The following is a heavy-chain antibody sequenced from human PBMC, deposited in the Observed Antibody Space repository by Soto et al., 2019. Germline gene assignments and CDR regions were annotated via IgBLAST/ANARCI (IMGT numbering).Heavy chain of an antibody. CDR2: ISGSGGST. CDR3: AKDPIEADYYDSINRGVY. CDR1: GFTFSSYA. D-gene: IGHD3-22*01. J-gene: IGHJ4*02. V-gene: IGHV3-23*01. Sequence: PGGSLRLSCAASGFTFSSYAMSWVRQAPGKGLEWVSAISGSGGSTYYADSVKGRFTISRDNSKNTLYLQMNGLRAEDTAVYYCAKDPIEADYYDSINRGVYWGQGTLVSVSS.